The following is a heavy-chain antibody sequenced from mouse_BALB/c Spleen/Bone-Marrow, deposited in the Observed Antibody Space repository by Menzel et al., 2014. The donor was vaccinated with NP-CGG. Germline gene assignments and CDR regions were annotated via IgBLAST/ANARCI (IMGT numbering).Heavy chain of an antibody. CDR3: ARGIYYGNYVYAMGY. CDR2: IAPGSGST. V-gene: IGHV1S41*01. D-gene: IGHD2-1*01. J-gene: IGHJ4*01. Sequence: DLVKPGASVKLSCKASGYTFTNYWINWIKPRPGQGLEWIGRIAPGSGSTYYNEMFKGKATLTVDTSSSTAYIQLSSLSSEDSAVYFCARGIYYGNYVYAMGYWGQGTSVTVSS. CDR1: GYTFTNYW.